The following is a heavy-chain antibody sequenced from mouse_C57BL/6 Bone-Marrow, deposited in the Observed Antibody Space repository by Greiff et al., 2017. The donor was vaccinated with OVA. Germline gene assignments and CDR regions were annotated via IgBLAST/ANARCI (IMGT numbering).Heavy chain of an antibody. D-gene: IGHD1-1*01. Sequence: QVQLKESGAELARPGASVKLSCKASGYTFTSYGISWVKQRTGQGLEWIGEIYPRSGNTYYNEKFKGKATLTADKSSSTAYMELRSLTSEDSAVYFCARSGIYYYGSSSYWYFDVWGTGTTVTVSS. CDR3: ARSGIYYYGSSSYWYFDV. V-gene: IGHV1-81*01. J-gene: IGHJ1*03. CDR1: GYTFTSYG. CDR2: IYPRSGNT.